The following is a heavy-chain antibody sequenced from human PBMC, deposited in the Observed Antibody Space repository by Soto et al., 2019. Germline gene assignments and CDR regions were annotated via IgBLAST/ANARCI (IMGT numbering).Heavy chain of an antibody. CDR1: GFTFSSYA. CDR2: ISYDGSNK. D-gene: IGHD4-4*01. Sequence: QVQLVESGGGVVQPGRSLRLSCAASGFTFSSYAMHWVRQAPGKGLEWVAVISYDGSNKDYADSVKGRFTIYRDNSKNTMYLQMNSLRAEDTAVYYCARPLWRDDYNWGYFDLWGRGTLVTVSS. J-gene: IGHJ2*01. V-gene: IGHV3-30-3*01. CDR3: ARPLWRDDYNWGYFDL.